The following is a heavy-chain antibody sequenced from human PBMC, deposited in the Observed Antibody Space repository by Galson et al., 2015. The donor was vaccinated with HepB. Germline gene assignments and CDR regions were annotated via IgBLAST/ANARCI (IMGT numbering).Heavy chain of an antibody. Sequence: SVKVSCKASGFTFTSSAMQWVRQARGQRLEWIGWIVVGSGNTNYAQKFQERVTITRDMSTSTAYMELSSLRSEDTAVYYCAAGPDLGTYSSGWADFDYWGQGTLVTVSS. CDR3: AAGPDLGTYSSGWADFDY. CDR2: IVVGSGNT. J-gene: IGHJ4*02. CDR1: GFTFTSSA. V-gene: IGHV1-58*02. D-gene: IGHD6-19*01.